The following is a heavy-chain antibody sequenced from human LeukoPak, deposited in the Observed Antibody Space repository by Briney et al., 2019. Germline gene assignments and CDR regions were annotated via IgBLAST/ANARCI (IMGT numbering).Heavy chain of an antibody. J-gene: IGHJ4*02. CDR2: ISSSGGTI. Sequence: PGVSLRLSCAAFGFTFSDYYMSWVRQAPGKGMEWLSYISSSGGTISYADSVKGRFTISRDNAKNSLYLQMNSLTVEDTAVYYCAREAQLRHWGQGTLVTVSS. D-gene: IGHD3-10*01. V-gene: IGHV3-11*01. CDR1: GFTFSDYY. CDR3: AREAQLRH.